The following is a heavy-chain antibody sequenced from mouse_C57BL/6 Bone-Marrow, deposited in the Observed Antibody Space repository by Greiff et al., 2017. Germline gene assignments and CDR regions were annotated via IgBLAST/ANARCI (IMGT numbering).Heavy chain of an antibody. CDR2: IWGVGST. Sequence: VKLMESGPGLVAPSQSLSITCTVSGFSLTSYGVDWVRQSPGKGLEWLGVIWGVGSTNYNSALNSRLSISKDNSNSQVFLKMNSLQTDDTAMYYCAIITTGFAYWGQGTLVTVSA. J-gene: IGHJ3*01. D-gene: IGHD1-1*01. CDR3: AIITTGFAY. V-gene: IGHV2-6*01. CDR1: GFSLTSYG.